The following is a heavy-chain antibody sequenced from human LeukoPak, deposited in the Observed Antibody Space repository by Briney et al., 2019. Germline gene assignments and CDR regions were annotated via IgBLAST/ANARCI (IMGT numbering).Heavy chain of an antibody. CDR2: ISRSSGYI. D-gene: IGHD2/OR15-2a*01. CDR1: GFTFSNYT. V-gene: IGHV3-21*01. CDR3: ARDYQYGYSTNWYHLAQIDY. J-gene: IGHJ4*02. Sequence: GGSLRLSCVASGFTFSNYTMNWVRQAPGKGLEWVSSISRSSGYIYYADSVKGRFTISRDNAKNSLYLQMNSLRAEDTAIYYCARDYQYGYSTNWYHLAQIDYWGQGTLVTVSS.